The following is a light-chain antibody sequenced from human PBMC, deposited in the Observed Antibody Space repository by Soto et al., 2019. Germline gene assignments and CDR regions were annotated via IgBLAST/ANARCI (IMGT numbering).Light chain of an antibody. J-gene: IGKJ4*01. CDR3: QQYGYLPLT. CDR2: EAS. V-gene: IGKV1-33*01. Sequence: DIQMTQSPSSLSAFVGDRVTITCQASQDINIYLNWYQQKPGKAPKLLIYEASNLATGVPPKFSGSRSETEFTFTISSLQPEDIATYYCQQYGYLPLTFGGGTKVEI. CDR1: QDINIY.